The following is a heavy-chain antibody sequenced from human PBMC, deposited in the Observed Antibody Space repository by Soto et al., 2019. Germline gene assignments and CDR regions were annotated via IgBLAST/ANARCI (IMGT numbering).Heavy chain of an antibody. CDR2: ISYDGSNK. CDR1: GFTFSSYG. V-gene: IGHV3-30*03. J-gene: IGHJ6*02. D-gene: IGHD4-17*01. Sequence: PGGSLRLSCAASGFTFSSYGMHWVRQAPGKGLEWVAVISYDGSNKYYADSVKGRFTISRDNSKNTLYLQMNSLRAEDTAVYYCATDYGDYDYYYYYGMDVWGQGTTVTVSS. CDR3: ATDYGDYDYYYYYGMDV.